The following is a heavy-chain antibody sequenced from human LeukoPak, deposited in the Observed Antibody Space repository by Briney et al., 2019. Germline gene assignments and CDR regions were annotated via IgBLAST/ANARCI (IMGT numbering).Heavy chain of an antibody. V-gene: IGHV4-39*01. CDR3: ARHPYQLLWLSWFDP. J-gene: IGHJ5*02. CDR2: IYYSGST. CDR1: GGSSSSSRYY. Sequence: TSETLSFTCTVSGGSSSSSRYYWGWIRQPPGKGLEWIGSIYYSGSTYYNPSLKSRVTISVDTSKNQFSLKLSSVTAADTAVYYCARHPYQLLWLSWFDPWGQGTLVTVSS. D-gene: IGHD2-2*01.